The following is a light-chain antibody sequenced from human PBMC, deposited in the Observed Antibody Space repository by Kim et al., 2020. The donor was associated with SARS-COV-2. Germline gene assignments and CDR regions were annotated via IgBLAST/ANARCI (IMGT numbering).Light chain of an antibody. CDR3: MQATQFPRT. CDR2: KVS. CDR1: QSLVRSDGNTF. V-gene: IGKV2-24*01. J-gene: IGKJ1*01. Sequence: DIVMTQTPLSSPVTLGQPASISCRSSQSLVRSDGNTFLSWLQQRPGQPLRLLIYKVSKRFSGVPDRFSGSGAGTDFTLKISRVEAEDVGVYYCMQATQFPRTFGQGTKVDIK.